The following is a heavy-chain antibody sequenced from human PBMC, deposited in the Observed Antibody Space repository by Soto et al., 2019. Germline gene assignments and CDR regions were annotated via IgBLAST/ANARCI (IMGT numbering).Heavy chain of an antibody. CDR3: ARSTGYCSGGSCSWRYDGFDI. CDR1: GYTLTGYY. CDR2: INPNSGGT. V-gene: IGHV1-2*04. D-gene: IGHD2-15*01. Sequence: ASVKVPCKDSGYTLTGYYMHWVRQAPGQGLEWIGWINPNSGGTNYGQKFQGWVTMTRDTSISTAYMELSRLRSDDTAVYYCARSTGYCSGGSCSWRYDGFDIWGQGTMVTVSS. J-gene: IGHJ3*02.